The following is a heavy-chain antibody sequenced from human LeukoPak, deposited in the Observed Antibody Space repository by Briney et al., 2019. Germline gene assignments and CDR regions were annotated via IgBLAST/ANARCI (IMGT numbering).Heavy chain of an antibody. Sequence: GGSLRLSCAASGFTFSSYSMNWVRQAPGKGLEWGSSISSSSSYIYYADSVKGRFSISRDNAKNSLYLQMNSLRAEDTAVYYCARDLGGDSSAMAGAFDIWGQGTMVTVSS. V-gene: IGHV3-21*01. J-gene: IGHJ3*02. CDR2: ISSSSSYI. D-gene: IGHD3-22*01. CDR3: ARDLGGDSSAMAGAFDI. CDR1: GFTFSSYS.